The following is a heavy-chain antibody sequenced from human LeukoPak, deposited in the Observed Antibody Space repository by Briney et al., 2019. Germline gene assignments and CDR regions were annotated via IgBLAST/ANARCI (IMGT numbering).Heavy chain of an antibody. V-gene: IGHV4-38-2*01. CDR3: ARNSSGHSFDY. CDR2: IYHSGST. CDR1: GYSISSGYY. J-gene: IGHJ4*02. D-gene: IGHD6-19*01. Sequence: PSETLSLTCDVSGYSISSGYYWGWIRQPPGKGLEWIGSIYHSGSTHYNPSLKSQVTISVDTSKNQFSLKLSSVTAADTAVYYCARNSSGHSFDYWGQGTLVTVSS.